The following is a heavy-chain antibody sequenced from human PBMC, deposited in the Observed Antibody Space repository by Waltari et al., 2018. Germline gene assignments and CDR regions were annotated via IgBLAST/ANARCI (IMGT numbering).Heavy chain of an antibody. D-gene: IGHD4-4*01. CDR1: GFTFSSYG. J-gene: IGHJ4*02. CDR3: ARHDYSNLVAFFVY. CDR2: IWYDGSNK. V-gene: IGHV3-33*08. Sequence: QVQLVESGGGVVQPGRSLRLSCAASGFTFSSYGMHWVRQAPGKGLEWVAVIWYDGSNKYYADSVKGRFTISRDNSKNSLYLQMNSLRAEDTAVYYCARHDYSNLVAFFVYWGQGTLVTVSS.